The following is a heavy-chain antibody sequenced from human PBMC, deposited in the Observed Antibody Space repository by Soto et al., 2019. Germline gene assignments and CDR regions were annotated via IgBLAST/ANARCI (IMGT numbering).Heavy chain of an antibody. CDR1: GFTVSSNF. D-gene: IGHD3-10*01. CDR3: ARDPPGLGSYSYDH. Sequence: EVQLVESGGGLVQPGGSLRLSCAASGFTVSSNFMSWFRQPPGKGLEWISVIGTTDGTYYAGSVKGRFTISTDNFKNTLYLQMNSLRAEVTAVYFCARDPPGLGSYSYDHWGQGTLVTVSS. J-gene: IGHJ4*02. V-gene: IGHV3-66*01. CDR2: IGTTDGT.